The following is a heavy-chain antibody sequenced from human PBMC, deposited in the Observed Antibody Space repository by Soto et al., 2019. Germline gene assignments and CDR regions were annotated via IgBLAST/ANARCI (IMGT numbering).Heavy chain of an antibody. CDR3: ARLGGYYQAFDS. CDR1: NSPISDFY. V-gene: IGHV4-59*08. Sequence: SETLSLTCNVSNSPISDFYWSWFRQPPGQGLEWVGYIYYTGTTTYNPSLRSRVDISIDASKSQFSLDLRSVTAADTAVYYCARLGGYYQAFDSWGQGALVTAPQ. D-gene: IGHD3-22*01. CDR2: IYYTGTT. J-gene: IGHJ4*02.